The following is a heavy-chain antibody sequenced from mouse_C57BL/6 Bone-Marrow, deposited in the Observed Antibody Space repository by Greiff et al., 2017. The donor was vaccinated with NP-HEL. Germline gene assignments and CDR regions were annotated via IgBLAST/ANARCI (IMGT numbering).Heavy chain of an antibody. J-gene: IGHJ1*03. CDR2: ISYDGSN. CDR3: ARWDLLWLRNWYFDV. Sequence: EVKLLESGPGLVKPSQSLSLTCSVTGYSITSGYYWNWIRQFPGNKLEWMGYISYDGSNNYNPSLKNRISITRDTSENQFFLKLNSVTTEDTATYYCARWDLLWLRNWYFDVWGTGTTVTVSS. D-gene: IGHD2-2*01. CDR1: GYSITSGYY. V-gene: IGHV3-6*01.